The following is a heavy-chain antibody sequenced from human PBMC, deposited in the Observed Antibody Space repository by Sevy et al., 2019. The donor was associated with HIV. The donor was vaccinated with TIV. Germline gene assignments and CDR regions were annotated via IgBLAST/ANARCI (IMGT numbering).Heavy chain of an antibody. Sequence: GGSLRLSCAASGFTFSSYWMSWVRQAPGKGLEWVANIKKDGSEKYYVDSVKGRFTISRDNAKNSLYLQMNSLRAEDTAVYYCAREEAGTPYYYYYYMDVWGKGTTVTVSS. CDR1: GFTFSSYW. D-gene: IGHD6-19*01. J-gene: IGHJ6*03. CDR2: IKKDGSEK. V-gene: IGHV3-7*03. CDR3: AREEAGTPYYYYYYMDV.